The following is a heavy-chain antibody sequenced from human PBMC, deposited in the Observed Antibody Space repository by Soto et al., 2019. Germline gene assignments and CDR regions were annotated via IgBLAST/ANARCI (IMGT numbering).Heavy chain of an antibody. Sequence: EVQLVESGGGLVQPGGSLRLSCAASGFTFSSYWMHWVRQAPGKGLVWVSRISINGGSTSYAGSVKGRFTISRDNAKNTLYLQMNSLRAEDTAVYYCASGGVAGSGTYYNDNWGRGTLVTVSS. CDR2: ISINGGST. V-gene: IGHV3-74*01. D-gene: IGHD3-10*01. J-gene: IGHJ4*02. CDR3: ASGGVAGSGTYYNDN. CDR1: GFTFSSYW.